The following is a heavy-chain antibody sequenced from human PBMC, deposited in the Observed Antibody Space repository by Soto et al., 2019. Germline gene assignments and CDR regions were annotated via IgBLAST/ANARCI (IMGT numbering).Heavy chain of an antibody. D-gene: IGHD1-1*01. J-gene: IGHJ5*02. CDR2: INHSGST. CDR1: GGSFSGYY. V-gene: IGHV4-34*01. CDR3: ARGRYTASNWFDP. Sequence: SETLSLTCAVYGGSFSGYYWSWIRQPPGKGLEWIGEINHSGSTNYNPSLKSRVTISVDTSKNQFSLKLSSVTAADTAVYYCARGRYTASNWFDPWGQGTLVTVSS.